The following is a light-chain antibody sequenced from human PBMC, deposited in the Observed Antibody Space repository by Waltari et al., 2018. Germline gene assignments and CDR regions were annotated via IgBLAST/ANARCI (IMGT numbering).Light chain of an antibody. CDR2: QDD. Sequence: SYELTQPPAVSVSPGQTASITCSGDKLGDKFVCWYQQKAGQSPLLVIYQDDKRPPGIPERFSGSNSGNTATLTISGTQAMDEADYYCQAWDSGTVFGGGTKLTVL. J-gene: IGLJ2*01. V-gene: IGLV3-1*01. CDR3: QAWDSGTV. CDR1: KLGDKF.